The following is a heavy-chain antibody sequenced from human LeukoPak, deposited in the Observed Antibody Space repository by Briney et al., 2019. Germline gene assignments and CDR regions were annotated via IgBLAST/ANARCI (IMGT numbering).Heavy chain of an antibody. V-gene: IGHV3-7*03. CDR1: GFMFSSNW. Sequence: AGGSLRLSCAASGFMFSSNWMSWVRLAPGKGLEWVANIKEDGTETYYVDSVKGRFTISRDNAKNSLYLQMNSLRVEDTARYYCARRPGNWGQGILVTVSS. D-gene: IGHD1-14*01. J-gene: IGHJ4*02. CDR3: ARRPGN. CDR2: IKEDGTET.